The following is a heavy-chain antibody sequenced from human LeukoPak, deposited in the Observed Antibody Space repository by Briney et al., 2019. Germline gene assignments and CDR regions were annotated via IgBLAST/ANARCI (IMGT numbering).Heavy chain of an antibody. J-gene: IGHJ4*02. CDR2: ISYSGST. CDR1: GGSISGYY. V-gene: IGHV4-59*01. CDR3: ASGTYGTLFF. D-gene: IGHD1-14*01. Sequence: PSETLSLTCTVSGGSISGYYWTWIRQPLGKGLEWIGYISYSGSTNYNPSLQSRVTMSVDSSKNQFSLQLSTVTAADTATYYCASGTYGTLFFWGQGTLVPVSS.